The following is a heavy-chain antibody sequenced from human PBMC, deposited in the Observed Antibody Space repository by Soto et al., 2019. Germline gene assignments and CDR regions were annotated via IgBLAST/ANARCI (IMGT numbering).Heavy chain of an antibody. CDR3: ARGRYGDY. Sequence: QVHLVQSGAEVKKPGASVKVSCKGSGYTFTSYGITWVRQAPGQGLEWMGWISAHSANTDYAQRLQGRVTVTRDTSTSTAYMELRSLRSDDTAVYYCARGRYGDYWGQGAVVTVSS. D-gene: IGHD1-1*01. V-gene: IGHV1-18*01. J-gene: IGHJ4*02. CDR2: ISAHSANT. CDR1: GYTFTSYG.